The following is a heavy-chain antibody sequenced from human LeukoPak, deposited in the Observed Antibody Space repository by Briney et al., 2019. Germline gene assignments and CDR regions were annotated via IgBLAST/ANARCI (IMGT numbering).Heavy chain of an antibody. CDR2: ISSNGGST. CDR1: GFTFSSYA. V-gene: IGHV3-64*01. CDR3: ARDVIYASEIYSYGDS. J-gene: IGHJ4*02. Sequence: GGSLRLSCAASGFTFSSYAMHWVRQAPGKGLEYVSAISSNGGSTYYANSVKGRFTISRDNSKNTVDLQMNSLRAEDTAVYYCARDVIYASEIYSYGDSWGQGTLVTVSS. D-gene: IGHD3-16*01.